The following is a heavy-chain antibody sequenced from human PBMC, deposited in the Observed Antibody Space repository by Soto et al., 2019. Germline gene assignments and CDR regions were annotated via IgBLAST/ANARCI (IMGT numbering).Heavy chain of an antibody. V-gene: IGHV4-59*01. CDR1: GGSISSYY. J-gene: IGHJ4*02. CDR2: IYYSGST. D-gene: IGHD3-10*01. Sequence: QVQLQESGPGLVKPSETLSLTCTVSGGSISSYYWSWIRQPPGKGLEWIGYIYYSGSTNYNPSLKSRVTISVDTSKNQFSLKLSSVTAADTAVYYCARDLGPLWFGYFDYWGQGTLVTVCS. CDR3: ARDLGPLWFGYFDY.